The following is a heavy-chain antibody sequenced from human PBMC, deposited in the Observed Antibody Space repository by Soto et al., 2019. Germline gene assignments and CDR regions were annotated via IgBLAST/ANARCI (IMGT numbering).Heavy chain of an antibody. J-gene: IGHJ4*02. CDR2: INHSGST. Sequence: PSETLSLTCAVYGGSFSGYYWSWIRQPPGKGLEWIGEINHSGSTNYNPSLKSRVTISVDTSKNQFSLKLSSVTAADTAVYYCARGDDYARCVDYWGQGTLVTVSS. CDR3: ARGDDYARCVDY. V-gene: IGHV4-34*01. D-gene: IGHD4-17*01. CDR1: GGSFSGYY.